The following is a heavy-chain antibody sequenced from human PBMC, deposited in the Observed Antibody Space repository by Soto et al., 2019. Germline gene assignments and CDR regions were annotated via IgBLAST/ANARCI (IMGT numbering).Heavy chain of an antibody. V-gene: IGHV1-69*13. CDR3: ARDTSIAAAVRFDP. Sequence: SVKVSCKASGGTFSSYAISWVRQAPGQGLERMGGIIPIFGTANYAQKFQGRVTITADESTSTAYMELSSLRSEDTAVYYCARDTSIAAAVRFDPWGQGTLVTVSS. CDR1: GGTFSSYA. D-gene: IGHD6-13*01. J-gene: IGHJ5*02. CDR2: IIPIFGTA.